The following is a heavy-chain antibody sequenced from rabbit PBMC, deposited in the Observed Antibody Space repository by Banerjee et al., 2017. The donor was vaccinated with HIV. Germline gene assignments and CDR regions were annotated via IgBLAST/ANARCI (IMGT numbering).Heavy chain of an antibody. CDR1: GFSFSSSYY. V-gene: IGHV1S40*01. CDR2: IYAGSSGSI. CDR3: ARSYGDAGYGLDL. D-gene: IGHD6-1*01. Sequence: QSLEESGGDLVKPGASLTLTCTASGFSFSSSYYMCWVRQAPGKGLEWIACIYAGSSGSIYYASWAKGRFTSSKTSSTTVTLQMTSLTAADTATYFCARSYGDAGYGLDLWGPGTLVTVS. J-gene: IGHJ3*01.